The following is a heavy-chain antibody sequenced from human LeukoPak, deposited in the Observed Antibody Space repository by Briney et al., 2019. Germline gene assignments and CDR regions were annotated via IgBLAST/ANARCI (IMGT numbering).Heavy chain of an antibody. J-gene: IGHJ5*02. CDR2: TYYRSKWYN. CDR3: ARDIGYCSGGSCYHWFDP. Sequence: SQTLSLTCAISGDSVSSNSAAWNWIRQSPSRGLEWLGRTYYRSKWYNDYAVSVKSRITINPDTSKNQFSLQLNSVTPEDTAVYYCARDIGYCSGGSCYHWFDPWGQGTLVTVSS. CDR1: GDSVSSNSAA. D-gene: IGHD2-15*01. V-gene: IGHV6-1*01.